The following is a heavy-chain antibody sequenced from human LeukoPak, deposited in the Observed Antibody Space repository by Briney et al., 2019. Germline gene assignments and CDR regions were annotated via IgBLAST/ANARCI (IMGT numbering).Heavy chain of an antibody. CDR2: IYCGGST. CDR1: GSTVSSSY. V-gene: IGHV3-66*02. Sequence: GSLRLSCVATGSTVSSSYMSWVRLDPGKGLEWVSVIYCGGSTYYADSVKGRFTISRGNSKKTMYLQMISLGAEGTAVYYCARCINELWSGYLNWGQGTLVTVSS. J-gene: IGHJ4*02. CDR3: ARCINELWSGYLN. D-gene: IGHD3-3*01.